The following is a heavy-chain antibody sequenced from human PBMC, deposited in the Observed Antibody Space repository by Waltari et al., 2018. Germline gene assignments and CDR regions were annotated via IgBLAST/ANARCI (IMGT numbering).Heavy chain of an antibody. CDR1: GYSISSGYY. Sequence: QVQLQESGPGLVKPSETLSLTCAVPGYSISSGYYWCWVRQPPGKGLEWIGRIYHSGDSYYNPSLKSRVTMSVDTSKNQFSLKLSSVTAADTAMYYCARDLGGRGYWGQGILVTVSS. D-gene: IGHD3-16*01. V-gene: IGHV4-38-2*02. J-gene: IGHJ4*02. CDR2: IYHSGDS. CDR3: ARDLGGRGY.